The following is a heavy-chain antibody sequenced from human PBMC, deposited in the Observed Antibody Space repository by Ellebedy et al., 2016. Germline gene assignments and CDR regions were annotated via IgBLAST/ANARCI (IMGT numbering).Heavy chain of an antibody. CDR2: ISNDGNTT. V-gene: IGHV3-74*01. CDR3: AKPPAGILTGYYAEAAFDI. J-gene: IGHJ3*02. D-gene: IGHD3-9*01. Sequence: GESLKISXAASGFTFSNYWMHWVRQAPGKGLVWVSRISNDGNTTNYADSVKGRFTISRDNAKNTLYLQMNSLRAEDTALYYCAKPPAGILTGYYAEAAFDIWGQGTMVTVSS. CDR1: GFTFSNYW.